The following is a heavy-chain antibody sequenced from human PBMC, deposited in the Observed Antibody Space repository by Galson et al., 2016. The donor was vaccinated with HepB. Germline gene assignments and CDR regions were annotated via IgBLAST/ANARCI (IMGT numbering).Heavy chain of an antibody. J-gene: IGHJ4*02. Sequence: SLRLSCAASGFTFSSYSMNWVRQAPGKGLEWGSSISSSSSYIYYADSVKGRFTISRDNAKNSLYLQRNSLRAEETAVYYCARGDIVGAIFDYWGQGTLVTVSS. CDR1: GFTFSSYS. CDR3: ARGDIVGAIFDY. D-gene: IGHD1-26*01. V-gene: IGHV3-21*01. CDR2: ISSSSSYI.